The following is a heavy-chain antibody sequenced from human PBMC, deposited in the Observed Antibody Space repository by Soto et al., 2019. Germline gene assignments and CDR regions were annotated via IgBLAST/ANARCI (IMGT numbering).Heavy chain of an antibody. J-gene: IGHJ6*02. CDR3: GGYTVLTGYHGYGMDV. D-gene: IGHD3-9*01. V-gene: IGHV2-5*01. Sequence: SGPTLVNPTQTLTLTCTFSGFSLSTGGVGVGWIRQPPGKAPEWLALIYLNDDKRYSPSLNSRLTITKDTSKNQVVLTMSNMDPVDTATSYCGGYTVLTGYHGYGMDVWGQGTTVTVSS. CDR1: GFSLSTGGVG. CDR2: IYLNDDK.